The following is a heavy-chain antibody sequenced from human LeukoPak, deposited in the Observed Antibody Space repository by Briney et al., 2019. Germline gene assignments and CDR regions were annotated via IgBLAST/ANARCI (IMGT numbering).Heavy chain of an antibody. V-gene: IGHV4-34*01. D-gene: IGHD5-12*01. CDR3: ARGWLYFDY. J-gene: IGHJ4*02. CDR1: GGSFSGYY. CDR2: INHSGST. Sequence: PSETLSLTCAVYGGSFSGYYWSWIRQPPGKGLEWIGEINHSGSTNYNPSLKSRVTISVDTSKNQFPLKLSSVTAADTAVYYCARGWLYFDYWGQGTLVTVSS.